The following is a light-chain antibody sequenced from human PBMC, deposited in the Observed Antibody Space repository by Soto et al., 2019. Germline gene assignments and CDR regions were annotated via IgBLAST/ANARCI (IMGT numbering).Light chain of an antibody. Sequence: DIQMTQSPSTLSASLGDRVTITCRASQSISSWLAWYQQKPGKAPKLLIYDASSLESGVPSRFSGSGSGTEFTLTISSLQSEDFAVYYCQQYSNWPPITFGQGTRLEIK. CDR1: QSISSW. CDR3: QQYSNWPPIT. V-gene: IGKV1-5*01. CDR2: DAS. J-gene: IGKJ5*01.